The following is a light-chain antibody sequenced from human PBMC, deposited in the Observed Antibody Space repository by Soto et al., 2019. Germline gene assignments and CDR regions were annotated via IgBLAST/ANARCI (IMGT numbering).Light chain of an antibody. V-gene: IGLV2-14*01. CDR2: EVS. J-gene: IGLJ1*01. CDR1: SSDVGGYNY. CDR3: SSYTSSSTLEV. Sequence: SVLTQPASVSGSPGQSITISCTGTSSDVGGYNYVSWYQQHPDKAPKLMIYEVSNRPSGVSNRFSGSKSGNTASLTISGLQAEDEADYYCSSYTSSSTLEVFGTGTKV.